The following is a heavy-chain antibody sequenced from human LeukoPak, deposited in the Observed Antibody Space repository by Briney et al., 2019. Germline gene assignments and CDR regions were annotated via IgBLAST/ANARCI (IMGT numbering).Heavy chain of an antibody. J-gene: IGHJ4*02. D-gene: IGHD4-23*01. CDR2: IYRDGST. Sequence: GGSLRLSCAASGFTVSNNYMSWVRQAPGKGLEWVSIIYRDGSTYYADSVKGRFTISRDNSKNTLYLQMNSLRAEDTAVYYCAKVYGGNSGYFDYWGQGTLVTVSS. CDR1: GFTVSNNY. CDR3: AKVYGGNSGYFDY. V-gene: IGHV3-66*02.